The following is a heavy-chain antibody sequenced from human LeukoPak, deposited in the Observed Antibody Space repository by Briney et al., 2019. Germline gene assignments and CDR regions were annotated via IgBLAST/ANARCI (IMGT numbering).Heavy chain of an antibody. CDR3: ARDGVEWMNTAMNYYYYGMDV. D-gene: IGHD5-18*01. J-gene: IGHJ6*04. Sequence: SVKVSCKASGGTFSSYAISWVRQAPGQGLEWMGGIIPIFGTANYAQKFQGRVTITADKSTGTAYMELSSLRSEDTAVYYCARDGVEWMNTAMNYYYYGMDVWGKGTTVTVSS. CDR1: GGTFSSYA. V-gene: IGHV1-69*06. CDR2: IIPIFGTA.